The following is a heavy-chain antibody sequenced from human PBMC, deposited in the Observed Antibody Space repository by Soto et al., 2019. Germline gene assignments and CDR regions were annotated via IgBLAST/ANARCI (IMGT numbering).Heavy chain of an antibody. CDR1: GSTFSRYE. Sequence: GGSLRLSCVASGSTFSRYELNWVRQAPGKGLERVSYISEGGGTIHYADSVKGRFTISRDNAKKSLYLQMNSLRVEDTAIYYCARNSGDYEVYCGQGTLVTVYS. D-gene: IGHD4-17*01. CDR2: ISEGGGTI. CDR3: ARNSGDYEVY. V-gene: IGHV3-48*03. J-gene: IGHJ4*02.